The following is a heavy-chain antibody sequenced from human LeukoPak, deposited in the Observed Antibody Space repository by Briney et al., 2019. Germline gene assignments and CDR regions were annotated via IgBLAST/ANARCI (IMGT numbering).Heavy chain of an antibody. CDR2: IYYSGST. J-gene: IGHJ3*01. CDR1: GGSISSGGYY. CDR3: ARISCSSTSCPRRDALDA. V-gene: IGHV4-31*03. Sequence: SQTLSLTCTVSGGSISSGGYYWSWIRQHPGKGLEWIGYIYYSGSTYYNPSLKSRVTISVDTSKNQFSLNLSSVTTADTAVYYCARISCSSTSCPRRDALDAWGQGTMVTVSS. D-gene: IGHD2-2*01.